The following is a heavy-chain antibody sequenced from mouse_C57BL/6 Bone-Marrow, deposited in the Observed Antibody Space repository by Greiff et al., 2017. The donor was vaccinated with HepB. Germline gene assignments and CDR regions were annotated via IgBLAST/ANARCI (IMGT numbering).Heavy chain of an antibody. CDR2: IYPRSGNT. CDR3: ARWAWFAY. V-gene: IGHV1-81*01. Sequence: VKLQESGAELARPGASVKLSCKASGYTFTSYGISWVKQRTGQGLEWIGEIYPRSGNTYYNEKFKGKATLTADKSSSTAYMELRSLTSEECTVYFCARWAWFAYWGQGTLVTVSA. J-gene: IGHJ3*01. CDR1: GYTFTSYG.